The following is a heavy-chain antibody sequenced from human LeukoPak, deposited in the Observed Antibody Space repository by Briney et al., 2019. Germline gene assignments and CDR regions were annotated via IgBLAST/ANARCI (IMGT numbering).Heavy chain of an antibody. CDR1: GFTFISYG. V-gene: IGHV3-30*02. CDR2: IRYDGSNK. J-gene: IGHJ4*02. D-gene: IGHD3-10*01. Sequence: GGSLRLSFAPSGFTFISYGMHWVRQAPGRGLEGVAFIRYDGSNKYYADSVKGRFTISRDNSKNTLYLQMNSLRAKDTAVYYCARALWFGTTFDYWGQGTLVTVSS. CDR3: ARALWFGTTFDY.